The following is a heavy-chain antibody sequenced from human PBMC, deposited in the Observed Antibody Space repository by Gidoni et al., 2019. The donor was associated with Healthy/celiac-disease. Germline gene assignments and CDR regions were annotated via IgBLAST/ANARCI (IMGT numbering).Heavy chain of an antibody. CDR2: ISGSGGST. V-gene: IGHV3-23*04. CDR3: AKESAGDSGNFLVCFDP. J-gene: IGHJ5*02. Sequence: EVQLVESGGGLAQSGGSLRLSCAASGFTVRSYDMSWVRQAPGKGLEWVSGISGSGGSTYYADSVKGRFTISRDNSKNTLYLQMNSLRAEDTAVYYCAKESAGDSGNFLVCFDPWGQGTLVTVSS. D-gene: IGHD1-26*01. CDR1: GFTVRSYD.